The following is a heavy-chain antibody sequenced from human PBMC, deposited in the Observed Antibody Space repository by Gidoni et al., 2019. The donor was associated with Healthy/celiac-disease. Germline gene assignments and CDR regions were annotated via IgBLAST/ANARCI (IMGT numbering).Heavy chain of an antibody. J-gene: IGHJ4*02. V-gene: IGHV4-34*01. CDR2: INHSGST. CDR3: ARGRDRVAATIYY. CDR1: GGSFSGYY. Sequence: VQLQQWGAGLLQPSETLSLTCAVYGGSFSGYYWSWIRQPPGKGLEWIGEINHSGSTNYSPSLKSRVTISVDTSKNQFSLKLSSVTAADTAVYYCARGRDRVAATIYYWGQGTLVTVSS. D-gene: IGHD2-15*01.